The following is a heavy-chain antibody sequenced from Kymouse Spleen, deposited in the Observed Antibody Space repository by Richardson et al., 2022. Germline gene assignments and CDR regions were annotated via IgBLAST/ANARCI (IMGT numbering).Heavy chain of an antibody. CDR2: ISSSSSYI. CDR3: ARDDDFWSGYYTGYYYYYGMDV. CDR1: GFTFSSYS. J-gene: IGHJ6*02. D-gene: IGHD3-3*01. V-gene: IGHV3-21*03. Sequence: EVQLVESGGGLVKPGGSLRLSCAASGFTFSSYSMNWVRQAPGKGLEWVSSISSSSSYIYYADSVKGRFTISRDNAKNSLYLQMNSLRAEDTAVYYCARDDDFWSGYYTGYYYYYGMDVWGQGTTVTVSS.